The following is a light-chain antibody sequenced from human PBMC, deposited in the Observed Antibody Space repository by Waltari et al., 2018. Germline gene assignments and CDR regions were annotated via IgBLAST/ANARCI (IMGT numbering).Light chain of an antibody. CDR1: QSVRNK. CDR3: QQDSNWPPGIT. Sequence: EIVMTQSPATLSVSPGERATLSCRASQSVRNKLAWYQQKPGQAPRLLIYDSSSRATGIPVRFSGSGSGTEFTLTISSLQSEDFAFYYCQQDSNWPPGITFGGGTKVEIK. V-gene: IGKV3-15*01. J-gene: IGKJ4*01. CDR2: DSS.